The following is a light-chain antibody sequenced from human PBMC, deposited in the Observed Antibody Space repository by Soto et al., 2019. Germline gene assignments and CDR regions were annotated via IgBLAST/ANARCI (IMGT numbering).Light chain of an antibody. CDR2: GAT. J-gene: IGKJ4*01. CDR1: QSVSFSY. Sequence: EIVLTQSPGTLSLSPGDRATLSCRASQSVSFSYLAWYQQKAGQAPRLLIYGATSRATGIPDRLSGSESGTDFTLTISRLEPEDFAVYSCQQYGSSPLTFGGGTKVEIK. V-gene: IGKV3-20*01. CDR3: QQYGSSPLT.